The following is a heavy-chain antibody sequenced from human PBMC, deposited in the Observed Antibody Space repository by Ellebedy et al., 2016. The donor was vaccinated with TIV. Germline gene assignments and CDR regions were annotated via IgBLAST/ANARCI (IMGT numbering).Heavy chain of an antibody. CDR1: GFTFTTYA. CDR2: IKQDGSEE. D-gene: IGHD4-23*01. Sequence: GESLKISCAASGFTFTTYAMHWVRQAPGKGLEWVANIKQDGSEESYVEYVKGRFTVARDNAKNSLCLQMNSLRAEDTAVYYCARGLDYGGNAHFDLWGRGTLVTVSS. J-gene: IGHJ2*01. V-gene: IGHV3-7*01. CDR3: ARGLDYGGNAHFDL.